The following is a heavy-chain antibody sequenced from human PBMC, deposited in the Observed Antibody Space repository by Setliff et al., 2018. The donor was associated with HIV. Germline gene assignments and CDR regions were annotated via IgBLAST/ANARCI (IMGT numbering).Heavy chain of an antibody. D-gene: IGHD3-16*01. CDR1: GFTFGSYW. CDR2: INSDGTVT. J-gene: IGHJ4*02. Sequence: GESLKISCAASGFTFGSYWMHWVRQVPGKGLEWVSSINSDGTVTLYADSVKGRFTISRDNAKNTLYLQLNSLRAEDTAVYYCARDRRASQYYLDYWGQGTLVTSPQ. CDR3: ARDRRASQYYLDY. V-gene: IGHV3-74*01.